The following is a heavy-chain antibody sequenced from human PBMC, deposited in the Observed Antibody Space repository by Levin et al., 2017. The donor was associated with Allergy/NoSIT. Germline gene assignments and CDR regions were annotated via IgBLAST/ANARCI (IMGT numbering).Heavy chain of an antibody. Sequence: GGSLRLSCAASGFTFKSYWMSWVRQTPGKGLEWVANIKLLGNGQVYVDSVRGRFNISRDNTKNSLYLQMNSLRDADTAVYYCARGSADSNSVDYWGQGTLVTVAS. J-gene: IGHJ4*02. CDR2: IKLLGNGQ. CDR3: ARGSADSNSVDY. V-gene: IGHV3-7*01. D-gene: IGHD1-26*01. CDR1: GFTFKSYW.